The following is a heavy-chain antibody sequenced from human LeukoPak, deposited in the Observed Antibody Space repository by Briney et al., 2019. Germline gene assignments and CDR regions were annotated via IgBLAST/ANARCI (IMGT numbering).Heavy chain of an antibody. CDR2: IYYSRST. J-gene: IGHJ1*01. CDR3: ARKSSGYAEYFQH. CDR1: GGSISSSSYY. V-gene: IGHV4-39*01. Sequence: SETLSLTCTVSGGSISSSSYYWGWIRQPPGKGLEWIGSIYYSRSTYYNPSLKSRVTISVDTSKNQFSLKLSSVTAADTAVYYCARKSSGYAEYFQHWGQGTLVTVSS. D-gene: IGHD3-22*01.